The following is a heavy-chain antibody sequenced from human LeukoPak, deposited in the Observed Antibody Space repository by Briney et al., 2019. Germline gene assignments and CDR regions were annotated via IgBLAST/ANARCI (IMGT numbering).Heavy chain of an antibody. Sequence: PSETLSLTCTVCGGSISSSSYYWSCIRQPPEKGLEWIGYIYYSGSTNYNPSLKSRVTISVDTSKNQFSLKLSSVTAADTAVYYCARTSGSIWFDPWGQGTLVTVSS. CDR3: ARTSGSIWFDP. J-gene: IGHJ5*02. CDR1: GGSISSSSYY. CDR2: IYYSGST. D-gene: IGHD3-10*01. V-gene: IGHV4-61*01.